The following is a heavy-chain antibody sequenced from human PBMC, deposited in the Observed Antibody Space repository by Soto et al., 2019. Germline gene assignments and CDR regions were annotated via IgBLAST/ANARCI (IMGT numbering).Heavy chain of an antibody. V-gene: IGHV6-1*01. Sequence: SQTLSLTCVISGDSVSSNSAAWNWIRQSPSRSLEWLGRTYYRSKWYNDYAVSVKSRITINPDTSKNQFSLHLNSVTPEDTAVYYCARGSGERWLRQVYAFDIWGQGTMVTVSS. J-gene: IGHJ3*02. CDR1: GDSVSSNSAA. CDR3: ARGSGERWLRQVYAFDI. D-gene: IGHD5-12*01. CDR2: TYYRSKWYN.